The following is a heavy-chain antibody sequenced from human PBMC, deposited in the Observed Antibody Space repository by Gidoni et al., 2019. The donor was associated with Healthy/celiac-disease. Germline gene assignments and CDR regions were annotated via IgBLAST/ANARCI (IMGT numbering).Heavy chain of an antibody. CDR2: ISSSSSYI. CDR1: GFTFSSYS. J-gene: IGHJ6*02. D-gene: IGHD4-17*01. V-gene: IGHV3-21*01. Sequence: EVQLVESGGGLVKPGGSLRLSCAASGFTFSSYSMNWVRQAQGKGLEWFSSISSSSSYIYYADSVKGRFTISRDNAKNSLYLQMNSLRAEDTAVYYCARDGGTEDYGENYYYGMDVWGQGTTVTVSS. CDR3: ARDGGTEDYGENYYYGMDV.